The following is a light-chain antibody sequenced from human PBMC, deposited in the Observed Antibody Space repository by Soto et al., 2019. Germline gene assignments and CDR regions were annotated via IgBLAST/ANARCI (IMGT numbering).Light chain of an antibody. CDR1: QSVSSY. CDR3: QQRRNSIT. CDR2: DAS. V-gene: IGKV3-11*01. Sequence: EIVLTQSPATLSLSPGERATLSCRASQSVSSYLAWYQQKPGQAPRLLIYDASNRATGIPARFSGSGSGTDFNLTISSLEPEDFAVYYCQQRRNSITFGQGTRLEIK. J-gene: IGKJ5*01.